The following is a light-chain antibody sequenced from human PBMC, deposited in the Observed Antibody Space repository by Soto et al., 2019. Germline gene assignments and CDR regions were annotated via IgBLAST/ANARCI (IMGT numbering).Light chain of an antibody. CDR3: QQYGSSPPYT. J-gene: IGKJ2*01. V-gene: IGKV3-20*01. CDR2: GAS. Sequence: EIVLTQSPGTLSLSPGERATLSCRASQSVSSSYLAWYQQKPGQAPRLLIYGASSRATGIPDRFSGSGSGTHFNLTISRLEPEDFAVYYCQQYGSSPPYTFGQGTKLEIK. CDR1: QSVSSSY.